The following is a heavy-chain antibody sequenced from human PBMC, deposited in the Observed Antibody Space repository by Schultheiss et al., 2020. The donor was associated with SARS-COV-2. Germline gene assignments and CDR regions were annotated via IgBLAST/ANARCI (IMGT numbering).Heavy chain of an antibody. CDR3: ARDGRPTYYYYYMDV. Sequence: GGSLRLSCAASGFTFSDYYMSWIRQAPGKGLEWVSYISSSSSYTYYADSVKGRLTISRDNSKNTLYLQVNSLRAEDTAVYYCARDGRPTYYYYYMDVWGKGTTVTVSS. V-gene: IGHV3-11*06. CDR1: GFTFSDYY. CDR2: ISSSSSYT. J-gene: IGHJ6*03. D-gene: IGHD2-15*01.